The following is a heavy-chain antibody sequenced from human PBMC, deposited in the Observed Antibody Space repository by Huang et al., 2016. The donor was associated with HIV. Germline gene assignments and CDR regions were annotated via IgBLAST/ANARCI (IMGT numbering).Heavy chain of an antibody. J-gene: IGHJ3*02. V-gene: IGHV3-15*01. CDR1: GFTFSNGW. D-gene: IGHD6-19*01. Sequence: EVQLVESGGGLVKPGGSLRLSCAAPGFTFSNGWMSWVRQAPGKGLEWVVRIKSKTDGGKTDYAAPVKGRFTISRDDSKNTLYLQMNSLKTEDTAVYYCTTESESSGWTMDHDDFDIWGQGTMVTVSS. CDR3: TTESESSGWTMDHDDFDI. CDR2: IKSKTDGGKT.